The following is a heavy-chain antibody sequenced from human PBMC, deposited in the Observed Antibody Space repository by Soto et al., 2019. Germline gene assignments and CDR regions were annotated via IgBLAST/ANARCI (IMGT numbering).Heavy chain of an antibody. Sequence: PGGSLRLSCAASGFTFSSYGMHWVRQAPGKGLEWVAVIWYDGSNKYYADSVKGRFTISRDNSKNTLYLQMNSLRAEDTAVYYCARDVYCTNGVCPEPFDYWGQGTLVTVSS. CDR2: IWYDGSNK. CDR1: GFTFSSYG. D-gene: IGHD2-8*01. J-gene: IGHJ4*02. V-gene: IGHV3-33*01. CDR3: ARDVYCTNGVCPEPFDY.